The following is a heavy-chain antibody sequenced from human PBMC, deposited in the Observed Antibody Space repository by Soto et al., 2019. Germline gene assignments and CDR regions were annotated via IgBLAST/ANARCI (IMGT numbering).Heavy chain of an antibody. J-gene: IGHJ5*02. Sequence: RASVKVSCKASGYTFTSYAMHWVRQAPGQRLEWMGWINAGNGNTKYSQKFQGRVTITRDTSASTAYMELSSLRSEDTAVYYCARSPWERTKNWFDPWGQGTLVTVSS. CDR2: INAGNGNT. D-gene: IGHD1-1*01. CDR3: ARSPWERTKNWFDP. V-gene: IGHV1-3*01. CDR1: GYTFTSYA.